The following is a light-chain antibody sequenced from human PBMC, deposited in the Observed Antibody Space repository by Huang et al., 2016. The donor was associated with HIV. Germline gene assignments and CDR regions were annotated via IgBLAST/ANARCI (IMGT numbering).Light chain of an antibody. J-gene: IGKJ3*01. CDR1: PDINNF. Sequence: IRMTQSPSSLAASTGDRVTITCRANPDINNFLAWYQQRPGSGPKLLIYAASTLQSGVPSRFSGNGSGTDFTLTIGCLHSEDVATYYCQQYEIHPLTFGPGTRVDIK. V-gene: IGKV1-8*01. CDR3: QQYEIHPLT. CDR2: AAS.